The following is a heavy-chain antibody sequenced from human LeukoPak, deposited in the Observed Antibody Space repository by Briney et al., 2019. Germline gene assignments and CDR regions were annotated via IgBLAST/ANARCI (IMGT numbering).Heavy chain of an antibody. V-gene: IGHV4-39*01. J-gene: IGHJ4*02. D-gene: IGHD6-6*01. CDR3: ARHEAVKYSSSFGY. CDR2: IYYSGST. CDR1: GGSISSSSYY. Sequence: SETLSLTCTVSGGSISSSSYYWGWIRQPPGKGLEWIGSIYYSGSTYYNPSLKSRVTISVDTSKNQFSLKLSSATAADTAVYYCARHEAVKYSSSFGYWGQGTLVTVSS.